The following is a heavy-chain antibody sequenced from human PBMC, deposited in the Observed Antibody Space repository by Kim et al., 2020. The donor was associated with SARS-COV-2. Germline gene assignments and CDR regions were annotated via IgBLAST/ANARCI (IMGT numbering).Heavy chain of an antibody. CDR3: ARGFQVCNWYGGLAY. J-gene: IGHJ4*02. Sequence: SVKVSCKTSGGTFSTYAISWVRQAPGQGLEWMGGIIPIFKTANYARKFEAKVTITADESSSTAYMELKNLTSDDTAIYYCARGFQVCNWYGGLAYWGQGTLVT. CDR2: IIPIFKTA. D-gene: IGHD6-13*01. CDR1: GGTFSTYA. V-gene: IGHV1-69*13.